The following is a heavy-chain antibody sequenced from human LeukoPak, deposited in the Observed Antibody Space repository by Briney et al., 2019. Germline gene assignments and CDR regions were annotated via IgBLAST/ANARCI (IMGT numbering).Heavy chain of an antibody. Sequence: ASVKVSCKAAGYTFTSYYMHWVRQAPGQGLEWMGIINPSGGSTSYAKKLQGRVTMTRDMSTSTVYMELSSLRSEDTAVYYCARDQRQSDYMDVWGKGPTVTVSS. CDR3: ARDQRQSDYMDV. D-gene: IGHD6-25*01. J-gene: IGHJ6*03. V-gene: IGHV1-46*01. CDR1: GYTFTSYY. CDR2: INPSGGST.